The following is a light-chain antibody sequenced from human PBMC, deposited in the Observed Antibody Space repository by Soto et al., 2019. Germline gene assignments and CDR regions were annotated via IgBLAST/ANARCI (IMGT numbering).Light chain of an antibody. CDR3: QQYASSPLT. CDR2: GAS. V-gene: IGKV3-20*01. Sequence: EIVLTQSPGTLSLSSGERATLSCRASQSVRSNYLAWYQQKPDQAPRLLIYGASSRATGIPHRFGGSGSGTDFTLTISRLEPEDFAVYYCQQYASSPLTFGGGTKVEIK. J-gene: IGKJ4*01. CDR1: QSVRSNY.